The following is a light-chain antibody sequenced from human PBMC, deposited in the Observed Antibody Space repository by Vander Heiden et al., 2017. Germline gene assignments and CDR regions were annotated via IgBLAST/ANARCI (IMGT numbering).Light chain of an antibody. J-gene: IGLJ1*01. Sequence: QSALTQPPSASGSPGQSVTISCTGTSSDVGGYNYVSWYQQYPGKAPTVIIYEVTKRPSGVPDRFSGSKSGNTASLTVSGLQAEGEADYYCCSYAGSNNYVFGTGTTVTVL. CDR2: EVT. V-gene: IGLV2-8*01. CDR1: SSDVGGYNY. CDR3: CSYAGSNNYV.